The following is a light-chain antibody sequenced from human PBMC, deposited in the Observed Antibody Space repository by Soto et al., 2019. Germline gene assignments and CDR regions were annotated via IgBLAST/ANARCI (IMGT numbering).Light chain of an antibody. Sequence: DLQLTQSASSVPASVGARVTSTCRASQDINSWLAWYQQQPGQPPNLLVHGASSLHSGVPSRFSGSGSGTDFALTINSLQPEDSATYYSQQANSFPLTFGGGTNVDI. CDR1: QDINSW. CDR2: GAS. J-gene: IGKJ4*01. CDR3: QQANSFPLT. V-gene: IGKV1D-12*01.